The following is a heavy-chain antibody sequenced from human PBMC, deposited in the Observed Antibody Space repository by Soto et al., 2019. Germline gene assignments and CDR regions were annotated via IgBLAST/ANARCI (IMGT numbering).Heavy chain of an antibody. D-gene: IGHD3-10*01. CDR1: GGSFSGYY. CDR2: INHSGST. Sequence: SETLSLTCAVYGGSFSGYYWSWIRQPPGKGLEWIGEINHSGSTNYNPSLKSRVTISVDTSKKQFSLKLSSVTAADTAVYYCARGISSGPGYPGYDAFDIWGQGTMVTVSS. J-gene: IGHJ3*02. V-gene: IGHV4-34*01. CDR3: ARGISSGPGYPGYDAFDI.